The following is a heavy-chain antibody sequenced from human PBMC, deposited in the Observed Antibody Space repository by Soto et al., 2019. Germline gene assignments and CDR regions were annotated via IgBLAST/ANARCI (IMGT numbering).Heavy chain of an antibody. CDR1: GFPFSSYS. V-gene: IGHV3-64*01. CDR2: ISSNGGST. CDR3: ASSRDMITFGGVIVMSWAFDI. Sequence: PGGALILSCGASGFPFSSYSMHLVRPAPGKGLGYVSAISSNGGSTYYANSVKGRFTISRDNSKNTLYLQMGSLRAEDMAVYYCASSRDMITFGGVIVMSWAFDIWGQGTMVTVSS. D-gene: IGHD3-16*02. J-gene: IGHJ3*02.